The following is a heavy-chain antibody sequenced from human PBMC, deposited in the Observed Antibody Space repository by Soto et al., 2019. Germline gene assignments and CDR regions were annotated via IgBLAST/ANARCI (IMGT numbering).Heavy chain of an antibody. CDR1: GGSISSGGYS. D-gene: IGHD4-17*01. Sequence: SETLSLTCAVSGGSISSGGYSWNWIRQPPGKGLEWIGYIYHSGSTHYNPSLKSRVTISVDTSKNQFSLKLSSVTAAATAVYYCARNYGRGAFDIWGQGTMVTVSS. V-gene: IGHV4-30-2*02. CDR3: ARNYGRGAFDI. J-gene: IGHJ3*02. CDR2: IYHSGST.